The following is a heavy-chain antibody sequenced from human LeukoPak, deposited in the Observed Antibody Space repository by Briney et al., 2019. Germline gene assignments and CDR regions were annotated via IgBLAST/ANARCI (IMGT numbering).Heavy chain of an antibody. CDR2: ISRSSTYI. CDR3: AREGGFDL. CDR1: GFNFSSYY. J-gene: IGHJ2*01. V-gene: IGHV3-21*01. Sequence: PVGSLRLSCAGFGFNFSSYYMNWVRQAPGKGMEWVSSISRSSTYIYYADSVKGRFTISRDDAENSLYLQMNSLRVDDTAVYYCAREGGFDLWGRGTLVTVSS. D-gene: IGHD1-26*01.